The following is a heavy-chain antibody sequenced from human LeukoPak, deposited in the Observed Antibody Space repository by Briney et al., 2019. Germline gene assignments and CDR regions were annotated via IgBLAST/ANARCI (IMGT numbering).Heavy chain of an antibody. J-gene: IGHJ4*02. D-gene: IGHD5-18*01. CDR2: INHSGST. Sequence: SETLSLTCTVSGGSISSSSYYWGWIRQPPGKGLEWIGEINHSGSTNYNPSLKSRVTISVDTSKNQFSLKLSSVTAADTAVYYCARRGYSYRYWGQGTLVTVSS. CDR3: ARRGYSYRY. CDR1: GGSISSSSYY. V-gene: IGHV4-39*07.